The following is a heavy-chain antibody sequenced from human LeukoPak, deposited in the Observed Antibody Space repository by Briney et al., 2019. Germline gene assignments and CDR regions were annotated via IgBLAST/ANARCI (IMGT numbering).Heavy chain of an antibody. CDR3: ARGGIVGAPDY. J-gene: IGHJ4*02. D-gene: IGHD1-26*01. V-gene: IGHV4-34*01. CDR2: INHSGST. Sequence: PSETLSLTCAVYGGSFSGYYWSWLPQPPGKGLEWIGEINHSGSTNYNPSLKSRVTISVDTSKNQFALKLSSVTAADTAVYYCARGGIVGAPDYWGQGTLVTVSS. CDR1: GGSFSGYY.